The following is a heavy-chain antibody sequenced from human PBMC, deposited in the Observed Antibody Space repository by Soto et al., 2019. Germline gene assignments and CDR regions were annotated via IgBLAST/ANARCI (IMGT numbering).Heavy chain of an antibody. CDR1: GGSISSSSYY. D-gene: IGHD3-10*01. CDR2: IYYSGST. Sequence: SETLSLTCTVSGGSISSSSYYWGWIRQPPGKGLEWIGSIYYSGSTYYNPSLKSRVTISVDTSKNQFSLKLSSVTAADTAVYYCASSGLLLWFGELLKERVSWFDPWGQGTLVTVSS. CDR3: ASSGLLLWFGELLKERVSWFDP. V-gene: IGHV4-39*01. J-gene: IGHJ5*02.